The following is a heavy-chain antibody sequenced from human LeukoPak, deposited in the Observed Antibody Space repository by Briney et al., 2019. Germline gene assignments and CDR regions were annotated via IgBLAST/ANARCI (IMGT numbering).Heavy chain of an antibody. CDR2: IYYSGST. D-gene: IGHD3-10*01. CDR3: ARGIGYGSGSSDY. V-gene: IGHV4-59*12. J-gene: IGHJ4*02. Sequence: PSETLSLTCTVSGDSISNYCWSWIRQPPGKGLEWIGYIYYSGSTYYNPSLKSRVTISVDTSKNQFSLKLSSVTAADTAVYYCARGIGYGSGSSDYWGQGTLVTVSS. CDR1: GDSISNYC.